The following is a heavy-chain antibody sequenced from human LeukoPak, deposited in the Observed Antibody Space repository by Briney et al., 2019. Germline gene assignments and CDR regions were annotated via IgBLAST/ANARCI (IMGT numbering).Heavy chain of an antibody. J-gene: IGHJ4*02. V-gene: IGHV4-59*08. D-gene: IGHD1-26*01. CDR3: ARHRDPVLLEWELLRSRSPFDY. Sequence: SETLSLTCAVYGGSFSGYYWSWIRQPPGKGLEWIGYIYYSGSTNYNPSLKSRVTISVDTSKNQFSLKLSSVAAADTAVYYCARHRDPVLLEWELLRSRSPFDYWGQGTLVTVSS. CDR1: GGSFSGYY. CDR2: IYYSGST.